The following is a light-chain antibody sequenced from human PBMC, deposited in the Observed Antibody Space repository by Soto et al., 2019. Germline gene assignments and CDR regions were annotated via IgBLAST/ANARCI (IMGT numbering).Light chain of an antibody. Sequence: EIVMTQSPATLSVSPGERATLSCRASQNVRDNLAWYQQKPGQAPRLLIYGASTRATGIPARFSGSGSGTEFALTISSLQSEDSAVYYCQQYNNWPPLVTFGPGTKVDIK. CDR1: QNVRDN. J-gene: IGKJ3*01. V-gene: IGKV3-15*01. CDR3: QQYNNWPPLVT. CDR2: GAS.